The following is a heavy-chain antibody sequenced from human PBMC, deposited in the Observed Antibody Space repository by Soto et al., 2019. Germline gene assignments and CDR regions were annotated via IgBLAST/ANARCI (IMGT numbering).Heavy chain of an antibody. CDR2: IYFSGIT. Sequence: SETLSLTCTVSGGSISSGGYYWSWIRQHPGKGLEWAGYIYFSGITYYNPSLKSRLTITVDTPKKRFSLKRSSVTAAYTAVYYCARSNGYSISWVHYGAFDIWGQGTMVTVSP. D-gene: IGHD6-13*01. J-gene: IGHJ3*02. V-gene: IGHV4-31*03. CDR3: ARSNGYSISWVHYGAFDI. CDR1: GGSISSGGYY.